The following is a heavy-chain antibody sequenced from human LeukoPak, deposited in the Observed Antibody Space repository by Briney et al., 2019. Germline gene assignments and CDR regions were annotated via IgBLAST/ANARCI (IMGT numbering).Heavy chain of an antibody. CDR1: GGSISSGSYD. V-gene: IGHV4-61*02. Sequence: PSETLSLTCTVSGGSISSGSYDWSWIRQPAGKGLEWIGRIYTSGSTNYNPSLKSRVTISVDTSKNQFSLKLSSVTAADTAVYYCARDALGKGYYYYYMDVWGKGTTVTVSS. CDR3: ARDALGKGYYYYYMDV. CDR2: IYTSGST. J-gene: IGHJ6*03. D-gene: IGHD7-27*01.